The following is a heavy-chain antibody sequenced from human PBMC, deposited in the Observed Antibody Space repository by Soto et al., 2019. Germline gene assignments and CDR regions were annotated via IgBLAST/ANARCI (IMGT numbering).Heavy chain of an antibody. J-gene: IGHJ6*02. CDR2: INHSGST. V-gene: IGHV4-34*01. D-gene: IGHD3-10*01. CDR3: ARGPRLLWFGESARAYGMDV. Sequence: PSETLSLTCAVYGGSFSGYYWSWIRQPPGKGLEWIGEINHSGSTNYNPSLKSRVTISVDTSKNQFSLKLSSVTAADTAVYYCARGPRLLWFGESARAYGMDVWGQGTTVTVSS. CDR1: GGSFSGYY.